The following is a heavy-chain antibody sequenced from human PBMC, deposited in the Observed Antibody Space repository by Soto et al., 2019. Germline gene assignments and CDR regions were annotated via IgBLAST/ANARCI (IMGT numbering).Heavy chain of an antibody. J-gene: IGHJ6*02. CDR1: GYSFTSYW. D-gene: IGHD2-2*02. Sequence: GESLKISCKGSGYSFTSYWISWVRQMPGKGLEWMGRIDPSDSYTNYSPSFQGHVTISADKSISTAYLQWSSLKASDTAMYYCASSQPIYCSSTSCYIARYYGMDVWGQGTTVTVS. CDR2: IDPSDSYT. V-gene: IGHV5-10-1*01. CDR3: ASSQPIYCSSTSCYIARYYGMDV.